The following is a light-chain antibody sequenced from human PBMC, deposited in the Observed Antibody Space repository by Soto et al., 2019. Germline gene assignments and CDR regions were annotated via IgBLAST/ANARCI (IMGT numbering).Light chain of an antibody. CDR2: DAS. CDR3: QQFSISTT. CDR1: HNIERW. J-gene: IGKJ2*01. V-gene: IGKV1-5*01. Sequence: IQMTQSPSTLSASVGDRVTITCRASHNIERWMAWYQQKPGKAPSLLIFDASTLHSGVPSRFSGSGSVTDFTLTISSLQPDDFATCYCQQFSISTTFGQGTKVEVK.